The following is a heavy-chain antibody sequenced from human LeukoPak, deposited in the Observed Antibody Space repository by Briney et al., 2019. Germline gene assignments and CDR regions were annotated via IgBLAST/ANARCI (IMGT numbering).Heavy chain of an antibody. V-gene: IGHV3-21*04. CDR1: GFTFSDYS. CDR3: AKGRADYYYGMDV. J-gene: IGHJ6*02. CDR2: ISSSDSFI. Sequence: GGSLRLSCAASGFTFSDYSMNWVRQAPGKGLEWVSSISSSDSFIYYADSVKGRFTISRDNAKKSLYLQMNSLRAEDTAVYYCAKGRADYYYGMDVWGQGTTVTVSS.